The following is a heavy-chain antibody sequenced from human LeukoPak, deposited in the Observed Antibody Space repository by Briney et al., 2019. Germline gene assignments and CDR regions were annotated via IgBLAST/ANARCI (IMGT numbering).Heavy chain of an antibody. J-gene: IGHJ4*02. Sequence: PSETLSLTCTVFGDSISSYYCSWIRQPPGKGLEWIGYIYYSGSTNYNPSLKSRVTISVDTSKNQFSLKLSSVTAADTAVYYCAREHWNYYDSSGYFDYWGQGTLVTVSS. CDR2: IYYSGST. V-gene: IGHV4-59*01. CDR3: AREHWNYYDSSGYFDY. D-gene: IGHD3-22*01. CDR1: GDSISSYY.